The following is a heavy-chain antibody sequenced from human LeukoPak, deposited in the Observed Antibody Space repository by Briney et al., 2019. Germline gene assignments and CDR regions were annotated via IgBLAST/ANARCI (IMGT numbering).Heavy chain of an antibody. CDR2: ISWNSGSI. V-gene: IGHV3-9*01. CDR1: GFTFDDYA. Sequence: SGRSLRLSCAASGFTFDDYAMHWVRQAPGKGLEWVSGISWNSGSIGYADSVKGRFTISRDNAKNSLYLQMNSLRAEDTALYYCAKDALGISDYFDYWGQGTLSPSPQ. J-gene: IGHJ4*02. CDR3: AKDALGISDYFDY. D-gene: IGHD7-27*01.